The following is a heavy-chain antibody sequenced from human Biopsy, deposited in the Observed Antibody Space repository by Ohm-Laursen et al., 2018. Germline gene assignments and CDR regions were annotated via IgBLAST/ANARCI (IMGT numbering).Heavy chain of an antibody. Sequence: GSLRLSCTASEFIISRFWMYWVRQAPGKGLVWVSRINSDGSSTNYADAVKGRFTISRDNAKNTVFLQMNSLRAEDTAVYYCTRAEAGSGSLLYFDYWGQGTLVTVSS. CDR2: INSDGSST. D-gene: IGHD3-10*01. J-gene: IGHJ4*02. CDR3: TRAEAGSGSLLYFDY. CDR1: EFIISRFW. V-gene: IGHV3-74*01.